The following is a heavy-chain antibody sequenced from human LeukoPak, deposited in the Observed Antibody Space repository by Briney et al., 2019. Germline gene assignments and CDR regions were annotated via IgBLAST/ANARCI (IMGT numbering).Heavy chain of an antibody. CDR2: MSFDVSNK. J-gene: IGHJ6*02. Sequence: QPGRSQRLSCPASAFTFSYSGMHWARQDPGKWLGWVTFMSFDVSNKYYADSVKGRFTIDRDIPKSTLYLQINSLRAEDTAVYYCAKEWVTTVTTTEYYGMDVWGQGTTVTVSS. CDR3: AKEWVTTVTTTEYYGMDV. D-gene: IGHD4-17*01. CDR1: AFTFSYSG. V-gene: IGHV3-30*18.